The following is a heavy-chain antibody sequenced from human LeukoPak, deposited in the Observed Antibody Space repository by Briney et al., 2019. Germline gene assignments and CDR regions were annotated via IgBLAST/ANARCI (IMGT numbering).Heavy chain of an antibody. Sequence: GGSLRLSCAASGFTFSSYAMTRVRQAPGEGLVWVSRIYSDETTTSYADSVKGRFTISRDNAKNTLYLQMNSLRADDTAVYYCTRGDFYVGAQDSWGQGTLVAVSS. V-gene: IGHV3-74*01. CDR3: TRGDFYVGAQDS. CDR2: IYSDETTT. D-gene: IGHD1-26*01. CDR1: GFTFSSYA. J-gene: IGHJ4*02.